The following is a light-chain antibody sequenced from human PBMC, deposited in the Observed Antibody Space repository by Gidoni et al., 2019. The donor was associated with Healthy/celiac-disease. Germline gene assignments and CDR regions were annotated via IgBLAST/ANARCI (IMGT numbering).Light chain of an antibody. CDR3: RQYGSPVLT. J-gene: IGKJ3*01. CDR1: QSVSSSY. CDR2: GAS. V-gene: IGKV3-20*01. Sequence: EIVLTQSPGTLSLSPGERATLSCRASQSVSSSYLAWYQQTPGQAPRLLIYGASSRATGIPDRFSGSGSGTDFTLTISRLEPEDFAVYYCRQYGSPVLTFXPXTKVDIK.